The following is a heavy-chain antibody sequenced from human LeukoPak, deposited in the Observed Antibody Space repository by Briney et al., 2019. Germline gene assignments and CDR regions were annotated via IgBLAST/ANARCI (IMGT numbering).Heavy chain of an antibody. CDR3: ARADHYYCHYMDV. CDR2: ICAYNGNR. V-gene: IGHV1-18*01. Sequence: AAVKVSCKASGYTFTSYGISWVGQDPGQGLEGIGWICAYNGNRNYAPNLQGRVTMTTHTSTSTAYMELRSRRSHDPAVYYCARADHYYCHYMDVWGKGTTVTVSS. J-gene: IGHJ6*03. CDR1: GYTFTSYG.